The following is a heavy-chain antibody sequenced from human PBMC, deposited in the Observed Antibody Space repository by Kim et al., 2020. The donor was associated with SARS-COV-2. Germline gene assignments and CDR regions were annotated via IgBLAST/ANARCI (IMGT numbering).Heavy chain of an antibody. CDR3: ARDPSYYTAMANPHFDY. Sequence: VKGRFTISRDNAKNSLYLQMNSLRAEDTAVYYCARDPSYYTAMANPHFDYWGQGTLVTVSS. J-gene: IGHJ4*02. D-gene: IGHD5-18*01. V-gene: IGHV3-11*06.